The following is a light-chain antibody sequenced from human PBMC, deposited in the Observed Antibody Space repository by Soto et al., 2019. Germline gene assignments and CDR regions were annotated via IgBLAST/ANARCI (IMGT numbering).Light chain of an antibody. CDR3: QQYGTSPLA. V-gene: IGKV3-20*01. J-gene: IGKJ4*01. CDR1: QSLNRNY. Sequence: ETVLTQSPGTLSLSPGERATLSCRASQSLNRNYLAWYQQKPGQAPRLLIYGASSRATGIPDRFSGSGSGTDFTLTISRLEPEDLAVYYCQQYGTSPLAFGGGTKVEIK. CDR2: GAS.